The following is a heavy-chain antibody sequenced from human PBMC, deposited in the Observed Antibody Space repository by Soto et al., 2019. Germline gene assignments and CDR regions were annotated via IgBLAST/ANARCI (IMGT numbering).Heavy chain of an antibody. CDR1: GGSISSYY. V-gene: IGHV4-59*01. Sequence: SETLSLTCTVSGGSISSYYWSWIRQPPGKGLEWIGYIYYSGSTNYNPSLKSRVTISVDTSKNQFSLKLSSVTAADTAVYYCARGSDTAMAPLYYFDYWGQGTLVTVSS. D-gene: IGHD5-18*01. CDR2: IYYSGST. CDR3: ARGSDTAMAPLYYFDY. J-gene: IGHJ4*02.